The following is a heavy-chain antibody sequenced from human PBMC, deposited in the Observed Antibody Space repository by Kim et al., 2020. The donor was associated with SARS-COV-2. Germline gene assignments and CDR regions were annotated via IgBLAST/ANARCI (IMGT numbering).Heavy chain of an antibody. D-gene: IGHD3-3*01. CDR3: ARDKLRDFRSAIHH. CDR2: INHSGST. V-gene: IGHV4-34*01. J-gene: IGHJ1*01. CDR1: GGSFSGYY. Sequence: SETLSLTCAVYGGSFSGYYWNWIRQSPGKGLEWIGEINHSGSTNYNPSLNSRVTISVDTSKNQFSLKLSSVTAADTAVYYCARDKLRDFRSAIHHWSQGT.